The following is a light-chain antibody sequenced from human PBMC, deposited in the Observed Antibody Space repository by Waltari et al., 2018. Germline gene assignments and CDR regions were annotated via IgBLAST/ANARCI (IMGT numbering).Light chain of an antibody. Sequence: IQLTQSPSSLSTSVRDWVTVTCRASEGISNYVAWYQEIPEIAPKLLIYGASPLQSGVPSEFSGSGSETDFTLTISSLQPVHFATYFCQQLRSSLTFGGGTKVKIK. CDR2: GAS. V-gene: IGKV1-9*01. J-gene: IGKJ4*01. CDR3: QQLRSSLT. CDR1: EGISNY.